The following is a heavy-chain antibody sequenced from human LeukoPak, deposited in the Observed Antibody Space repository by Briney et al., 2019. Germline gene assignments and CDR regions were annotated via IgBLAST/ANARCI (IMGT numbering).Heavy chain of an antibody. V-gene: IGHV3-48*01. CDR3: ARAGNWNVLYYYYYMDV. D-gene: IGHD1-20*01. CDR2: ISSSSSTI. CDR1: GFTFSSYG. J-gene: IGHJ6*03. Sequence: GGSLRLSCAASGFTFSSYGMHWVRQAPGKGLEWVSYISSSSSTIYYADSVKGRFTISRDNAKNSLYLQMNSLRAEDTAVYYCARAGNWNVLYYYYYMDVWGKGTTVTVSS.